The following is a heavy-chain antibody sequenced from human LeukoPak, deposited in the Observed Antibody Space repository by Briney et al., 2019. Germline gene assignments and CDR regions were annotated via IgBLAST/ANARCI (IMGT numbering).Heavy chain of an antibody. V-gene: IGHV4-31*03. CDR2: IYYSGST. J-gene: IGHJ5*02. D-gene: IGHD2-15*01. CDR1: GGSISSGGYY. CDR3: ARAKRGSYCSGGSCYSTGDWFDP. Sequence: SQTLSLTCTVSGGSISSGGYYWSWIRQHPGKGLEWIGYIYYSGSTYYNPSPKSRVTISVDTSKNQFSLKLSSVTAADTAVYYCARAKRGSYCSGGSCYSTGDWFDPWGQGTLVTVSS.